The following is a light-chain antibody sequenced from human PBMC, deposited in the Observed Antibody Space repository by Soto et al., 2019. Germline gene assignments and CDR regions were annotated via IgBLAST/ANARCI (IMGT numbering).Light chain of an antibody. Sequence: SYELTQPPSVSVAPGKTARITCGGNNIGSKSVHWYQQKPGQAPVLVIYYDSDRPSGIPERFSGSNSGNTATMTISGTQAMDEADYYCQAWDSSSYVFGTGTKVTVL. J-gene: IGLJ1*01. V-gene: IGLV3-21*01. CDR2: YDS. CDR1: NIGSKS. CDR3: QAWDSSSYV.